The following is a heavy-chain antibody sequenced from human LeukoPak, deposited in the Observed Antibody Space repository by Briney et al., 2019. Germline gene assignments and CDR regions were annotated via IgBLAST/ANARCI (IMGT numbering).Heavy chain of an antibody. J-gene: IGHJ4*02. Sequence: GGSLRLSCAASGFTFSSYAMNWVRQAPGKGLEWISYITNSGSTIYYADSVKGRFTISRDNAKNSLSLQMDSLRAEDTAVYYCAVRFDYWGQGTLLSVSS. CDR2: ITNSGSTI. CDR3: AVRFDY. CDR1: GFTFSSYA. V-gene: IGHV3-48*03.